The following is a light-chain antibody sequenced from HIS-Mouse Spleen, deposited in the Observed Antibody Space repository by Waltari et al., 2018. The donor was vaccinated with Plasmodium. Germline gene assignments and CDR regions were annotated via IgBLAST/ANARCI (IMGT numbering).Light chain of an antibody. CDR3: YSTDSRGNHRV. J-gene: IGLJ3*02. V-gene: IGLV3-10*01. Sequence: SYELTQPPAVSVSPGQTARITCSGDALPNKYPYWYQQKSGQAPVLVIYEVSKRPSGIPERFSGSSSGTMATLTISGAQVEDEADYYCYSTDSRGNHRVFGGGTKLTVL. CDR1: ALPNKY. CDR2: EVS.